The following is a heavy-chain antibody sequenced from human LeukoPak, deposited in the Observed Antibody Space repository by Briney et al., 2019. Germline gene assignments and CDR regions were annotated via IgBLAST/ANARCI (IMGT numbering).Heavy chain of an antibody. V-gene: IGHV3-30*18. D-gene: IGHD6-19*01. Sequence: TGGSLRLSCTASGFIFKDYGMHWVRQAPGKGLEWVAVTAYDGTRQFYADSVKGRFTISRDNSNNTIYLDMNNLRPEDTAVYYCAKRGAVTVTADCDYLDYWGQGTPVTVSS. CDR2: TAYDGTRQ. CDR1: GFIFKDYG. J-gene: IGHJ4*02. CDR3: AKRGAVTVTADCDYLDY.